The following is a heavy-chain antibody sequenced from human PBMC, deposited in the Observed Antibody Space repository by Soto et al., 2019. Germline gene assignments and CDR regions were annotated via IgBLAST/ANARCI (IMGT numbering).Heavy chain of an antibody. Sequence: QMQLVESGGGVVQPGRSLRVSCAASGFTFSTYGMHWVRQAPGKGLEWVGVISHDGSNKSYADSVKGRFTISRDNSKNTLYLQMNSLRPEDTAVYYCAKETVWERLEGYFDYWGQGTLVTVSS. CDR3: AKETVWERLEGYFDY. CDR2: ISHDGSNK. V-gene: IGHV3-30*18. CDR1: GFTFSTYG. J-gene: IGHJ4*02. D-gene: IGHD1-26*01.